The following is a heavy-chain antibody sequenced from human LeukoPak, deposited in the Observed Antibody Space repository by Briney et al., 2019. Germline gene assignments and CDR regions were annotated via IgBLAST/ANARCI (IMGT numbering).Heavy chain of an antibody. CDR3: ATPLYSSGCPDY. D-gene: IGHD6-19*01. J-gene: IGHJ4*02. V-gene: IGHV1-46*01. Sequence: ASVKVSCTASGYTFTSYYMHWVRQAPGQGLEWMGIINPNGGSTSYAQKFQGRVTMTRDTSTSTVYMDLSSLRSEDTAVYYCATPLYSSGCPDYWGQGTLVTVSS. CDR1: GYTFTSYY. CDR2: INPNGGST.